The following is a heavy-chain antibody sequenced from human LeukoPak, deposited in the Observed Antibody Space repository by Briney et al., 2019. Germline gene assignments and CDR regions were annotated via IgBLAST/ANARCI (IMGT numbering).Heavy chain of an antibody. CDR3: SYNMDV. V-gene: IGHV3-15*07. D-gene: IGHD1-1*01. J-gene: IGHJ6*02. Sequence: GGSLRVSCAASGFTFSDAWMNWVRQAPGKGLEWVGRIKSKADGGTTDYAAPVKGRFTISRDDSKNMLFLQMNTLKTEDTAMYYCSYNMDVWGPGTTVTVSS. CDR2: IKSKADGGTT. CDR1: GFTFSDAW.